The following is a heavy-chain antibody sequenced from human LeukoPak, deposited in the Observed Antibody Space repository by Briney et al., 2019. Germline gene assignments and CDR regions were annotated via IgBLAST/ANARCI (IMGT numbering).Heavy chain of an antibody. Sequence: SETLSLICSVSDDSISIYYWSWIRQPPGKGLEWIGYIYDSGSTNYNPSLKSRVTISVDTSKNQFSLKLSSVTAADTAVYYCACLTTADAFDIWGQGTMVTVSS. J-gene: IGHJ3*02. CDR1: DDSISIYY. CDR3: ACLTTADAFDI. D-gene: IGHD3-22*01. CDR2: IYDSGST. V-gene: IGHV4-59*01.